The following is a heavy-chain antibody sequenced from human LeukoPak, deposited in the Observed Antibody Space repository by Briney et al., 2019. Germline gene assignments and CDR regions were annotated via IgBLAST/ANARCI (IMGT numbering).Heavy chain of an antibody. Sequence: GGSLRLSCAASGFTFSSYAISWVRQAPGQGLEWMGGIIPIFGTANYAQKFQGRVTITADESTSTAYMELSSLRSEDTAVYYCATRRSVAYYFDYWGQGTLVTVSS. V-gene: IGHV1-69*01. CDR1: GFTFSSYA. D-gene: IGHD4-23*01. CDR3: ATRRSVAYYFDY. J-gene: IGHJ4*02. CDR2: IIPIFGTA.